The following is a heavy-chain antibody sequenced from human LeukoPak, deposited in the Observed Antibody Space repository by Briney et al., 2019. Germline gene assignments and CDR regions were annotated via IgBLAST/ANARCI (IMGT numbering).Heavy chain of an antibody. CDR2: IYYSGST. J-gene: IGHJ6*02. Sequence: SETLSLTCTVSGGSISSYYWSWIRQPPGKGLEWIGYIYYSGSTNYNPSLKSRVTISVDTSKNQFSLKLSSVTAADTAVYYCAGVPYYYGMDVWGQGTTVTVSS. CDR1: GGSISSYY. V-gene: IGHV4-59*01. CDR3: AGVPYYYGMDV.